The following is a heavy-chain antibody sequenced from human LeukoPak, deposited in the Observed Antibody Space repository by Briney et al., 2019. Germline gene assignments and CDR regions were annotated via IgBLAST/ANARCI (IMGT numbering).Heavy chain of an antibody. Sequence: GGSLRLSCAASGFTFSSYAMSWVCQAPGKGLEWVSAISGSGGSTYYADSVKGRFTISRDNSKNTLYLQMNSLRAEDTAVYYCAREETTGIAAAGTSQFDYWGQGTLVTVSS. CDR1: GFTFSSYA. V-gene: IGHV3-23*01. D-gene: IGHD6-13*01. CDR2: ISGSGGST. CDR3: AREETTGIAAAGTSQFDY. J-gene: IGHJ4*02.